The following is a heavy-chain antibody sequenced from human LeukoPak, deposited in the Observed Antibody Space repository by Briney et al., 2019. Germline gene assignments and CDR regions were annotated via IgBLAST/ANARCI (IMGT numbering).Heavy chain of an antibody. Sequence: PGGSLRLSCAASGFTFSSYAMHWVRQAPGKGLEWVAVISYDGSNKYYADSVKGRFTISRDDSKNTLYLQMNSLRAEDTAVYYCARAGDVYDTLYYDYWGQGTLVTVSS. D-gene: IGHD5/OR15-5a*01. CDR2: ISYDGSNK. CDR1: GFTFSSYA. CDR3: ARAGDVYDTLYYDY. J-gene: IGHJ4*02. V-gene: IGHV3-30*01.